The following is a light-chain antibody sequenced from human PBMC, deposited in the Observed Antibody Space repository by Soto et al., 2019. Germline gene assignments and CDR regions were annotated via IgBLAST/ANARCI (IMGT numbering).Light chain of an antibody. V-gene: IGKV3-15*01. CDR2: GAS. CDR1: QSVGRD. J-gene: IGKJ3*01. Sequence: IVMTQSPSTLSVSPGEGATLSCRASQSVGRDLAWYQQKPGQAPRLLIYGASTRATGIPARFTGSGSGTEFTLAINSLQSEGFAVYWCQQYNTWPPTFGPGTKVDIK. CDR3: QQYNTWPPT.